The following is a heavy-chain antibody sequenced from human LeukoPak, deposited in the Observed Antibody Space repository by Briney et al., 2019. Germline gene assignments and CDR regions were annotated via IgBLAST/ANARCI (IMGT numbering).Heavy chain of an antibody. CDR2: IIPIFGTA. Sequence: ASVKVSCKASGGTFSSYANSWVRQAPGQGLEWMGGIIPIFGTANYAQKFQGRVTITADKSTSTAYMELSSLRSEDTAVYYCAATYEARRDFDYWGQGTLVTVSS. D-gene: IGHD5-12*01. V-gene: IGHV1-69*06. J-gene: IGHJ4*02. CDR3: AATYEARRDFDY. CDR1: GGTFSSYA.